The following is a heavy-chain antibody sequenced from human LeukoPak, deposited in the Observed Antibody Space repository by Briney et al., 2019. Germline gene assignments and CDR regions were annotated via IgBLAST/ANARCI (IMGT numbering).Heavy chain of an antibody. CDR2: LSPSGASI. V-gene: IGHV3-23*01. CDR1: GFTFGSYA. D-gene: IGHD4-23*01. J-gene: IGHJ4*02. CDR3: AAGPYGGNTPFDY. Sequence: GGSLRLSCAASGFTFGSYAMSWVRQAPGRGLEWVSSLSPSGASIYYADSVKGRFGISRDNSKNTLYLQMNNLRAEDTALYYCAAGPYGGNTPFDYWGQGTLVTISS.